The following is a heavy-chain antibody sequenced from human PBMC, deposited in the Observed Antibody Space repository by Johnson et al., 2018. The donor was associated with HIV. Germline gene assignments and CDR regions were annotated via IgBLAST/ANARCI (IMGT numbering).Heavy chain of an antibody. CDR3: ARPVAGMNDAFDI. V-gene: IGHV3-15*01. CDR2: IKSKTDGGTT. Sequence: VQLVESGGGVVQPGRSLRLSCAASGFTFSNAWMSWVRQGPGKGLEWVGHIKSKTDGGTTDYAAPVKGRFTISRDDSKNTLYLQMNSLRAEDTAVYYCARPVAGMNDAFDIWGQGTMVTVSS. CDR1: GFTFSNAW. D-gene: IGHD6-19*01. J-gene: IGHJ3*02.